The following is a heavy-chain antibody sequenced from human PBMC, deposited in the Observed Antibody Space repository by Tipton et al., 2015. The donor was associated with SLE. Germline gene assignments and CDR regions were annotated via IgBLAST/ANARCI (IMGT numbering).Heavy chain of an antibody. CDR3: TRDPYYYDSSGSPYSY. V-gene: IGHV4-31*03. CDR1: GGSISSGGYD. J-gene: IGHJ4*02. CDR2: IYYSGST. D-gene: IGHD3-22*01. Sequence: LRLSCTVSGGSISSGGYDWSWIRQHPGKGLEWIGYIYYSGSTYYNPSLKSRVTISVDTSKNQFSLKLSSVTAADTAVYYCTRDPYYYDSSGSPYSYWGQGTLVTVSS.